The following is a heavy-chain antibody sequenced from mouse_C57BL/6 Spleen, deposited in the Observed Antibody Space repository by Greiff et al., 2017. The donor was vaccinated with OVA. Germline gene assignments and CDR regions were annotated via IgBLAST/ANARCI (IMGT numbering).Heavy chain of an antibody. CDR1: GYTFTSYW. D-gene: IGHD2-1*01. CDR2: IYPGSGST. J-gene: IGHJ3*01. V-gene: IGHV1-55*01. Sequence: QVQLQQPGAELVKPGASVKMSCKASGYTFTSYWITWVKQRPGQGLEWIGDIYPGSGSTNYNEKFKSKATLTVDTSSSTAYMQLSSLTSEDSAVYYCARSDDGNYWFAYWGQGTLVTVSA. CDR3: ARSDDGNYWFAY.